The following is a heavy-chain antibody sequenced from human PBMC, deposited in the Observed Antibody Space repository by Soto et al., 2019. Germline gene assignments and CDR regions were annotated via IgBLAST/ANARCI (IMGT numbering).Heavy chain of an antibody. V-gene: IGHV3-64*07. D-gene: IGHD6-13*01. CDR3: ARARIGAAGTKYYFDY. CDR1: GFTFTSYA. CDR2: ISSTGATI. J-gene: IGHJ4*02. Sequence: EVQLVESGGGLVQPGGSLRLSCAASGFTFTSYAVRWVRQTPGKGLEFVASISSTGATIYYGDSVNGRVTISRDNSKSTVYLQMGSLKAEDTAVYYCARARIGAAGTKYYFDYWGRGTLVTVSS.